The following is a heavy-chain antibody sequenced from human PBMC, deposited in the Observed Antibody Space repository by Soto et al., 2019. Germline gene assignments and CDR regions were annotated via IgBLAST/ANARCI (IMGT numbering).Heavy chain of an antibody. CDR2: IIPIFGTA. V-gene: IGHV1-69*13. CDR1: GGTFSSYA. D-gene: IGHD3-22*01. Sequence: SVKVSCKASGGTFSSYAISWVRQAPGQGLEWMGGIIPIFGTANYAQKFQGRVTITADESTSTAYMELSSLRSEDTAVYYCARAGNTYYYDSSGYWGGAFDIWGQGTMVTVSS. J-gene: IGHJ3*02. CDR3: ARAGNTYYYDSSGYWGGAFDI.